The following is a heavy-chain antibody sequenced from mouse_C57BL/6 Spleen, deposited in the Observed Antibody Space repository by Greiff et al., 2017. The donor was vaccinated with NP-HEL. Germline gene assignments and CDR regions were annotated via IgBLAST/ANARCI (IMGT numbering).Heavy chain of an antibody. CDR1: GYTFTDYY. D-gene: IGHD2-4*01. CDR3: ARDDYDGHYYAMDY. Sequence: QVQLQQSGAELVRPGASVKLSCKASGYTFTDYYINWVKQRPGQGLEWIARIYPGSGNTYYNEKFKGKATLTAEKSSSTAYMQLSSLTSEDSAVYFCARDDYDGHYYAMDYWGQGTSVTVSS. V-gene: IGHV1-76*01. CDR2: IYPGSGNT. J-gene: IGHJ4*01.